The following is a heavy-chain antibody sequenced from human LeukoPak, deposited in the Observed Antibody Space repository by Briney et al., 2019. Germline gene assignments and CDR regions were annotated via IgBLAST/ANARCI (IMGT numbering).Heavy chain of an antibody. V-gene: IGHV3-7*01. CDR1: GFTLRSYW. CDR2: IKQDGSEK. Sequence: GGSLRLSCAASGFTLRSYWMNWVRQAPGKGPEWVAIIKQDGSEKNYVDSVKGRFTISRDNAKNSLYLQMNSLRAEDTALYYCAKDEPDYYYGMDVWGQGTTVTVSS. J-gene: IGHJ6*02. CDR3: AKDEPDYYYGMDV. D-gene: IGHD1-14*01.